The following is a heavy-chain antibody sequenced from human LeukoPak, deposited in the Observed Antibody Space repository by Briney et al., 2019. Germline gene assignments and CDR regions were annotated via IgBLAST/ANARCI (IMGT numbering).Heavy chain of an antibody. Sequence: GGSLRLSCAASGFTFSSYWMSWVRQAPGKGLEWVANIKQDGSEKYYVDSVKGRFTISRDNAKNSLYLQMNSLRAEDTAVYYCAREKMIVVSASYYGMDVWGQGTTVTVSS. J-gene: IGHJ6*02. V-gene: IGHV3-7*03. CDR2: IKQDGSEK. D-gene: IGHD3-22*01. CDR3: AREKMIVVSASYYGMDV. CDR1: GFTFSSYW.